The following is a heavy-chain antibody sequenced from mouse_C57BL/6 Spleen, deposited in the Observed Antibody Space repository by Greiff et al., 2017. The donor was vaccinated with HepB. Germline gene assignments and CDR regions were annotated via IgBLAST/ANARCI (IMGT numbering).Heavy chain of an antibody. V-gene: IGHV1-42*01. Sequence: VQLQQSGPELVKPGASVKISCKASGYSFTGYYMNWVKQSPEKSLEWIGEINPSTGGTTYNQKFKAKATLTVDKSSSTAYMQLKSLTSEDSAVYYCAPYDGYFSFAYWGQGTLVTVSA. D-gene: IGHD2-3*01. CDR3: APYDGYFSFAY. CDR2: INPSTGGT. CDR1: GYSFTGYY. J-gene: IGHJ3*01.